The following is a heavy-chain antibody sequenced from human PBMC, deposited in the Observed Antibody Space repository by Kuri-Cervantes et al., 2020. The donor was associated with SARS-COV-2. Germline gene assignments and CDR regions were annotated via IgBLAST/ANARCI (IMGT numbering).Heavy chain of an antibody. CDR2: IRYDGSNK. J-gene: IGHJ4*02. V-gene: IGHV3-30*02. Sequence: GGSLRLSCAASGFTFSSYSMNWVRQAPGKGLEWVAFIRYDGSNKYYADSVKGRFTISRDNSKNTLYLQMNSLRAEDTAVYYCAKDANDFWSGYYLDYWGQGTLVTVSS. CDR1: GFTFSSYS. CDR3: AKDANDFWSGYYLDY. D-gene: IGHD3-3*01.